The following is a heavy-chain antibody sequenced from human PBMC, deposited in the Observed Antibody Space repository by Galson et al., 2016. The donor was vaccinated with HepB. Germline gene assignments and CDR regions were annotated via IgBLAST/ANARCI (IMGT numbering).Heavy chain of an antibody. CDR2: IYPGDSDT. CDR3: ARLGLGWEFLSYYYGMDV. V-gene: IGHV5-51*01. D-gene: IGHD3-10*01. Sequence: QSGAEVKKPGESLKISCKGSGYSFTSYWIGWVRQMPGKGLEWMGIIYPGDSDTRYSPSFKGQVTISVDKSISTAYLQWSSLKASDTAMYYCARLGLGWEFLSYYYGMDVWGQGTTVIVSS. CDR1: GYSFTSYW. J-gene: IGHJ6*02.